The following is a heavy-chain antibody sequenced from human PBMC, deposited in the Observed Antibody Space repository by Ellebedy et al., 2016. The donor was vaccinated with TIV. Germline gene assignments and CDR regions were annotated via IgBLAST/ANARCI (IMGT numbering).Heavy chain of an antibody. CDR1: GFTFSSYA. V-gene: IGHV3-23*01. CDR2: ISSTGSRT. D-gene: IGHD1-14*01. Sequence: PGGSLRLSCAASGFTFSSYAMSWVRQAPGKGLEWVSTISSTGSRTYYADSVEGRFIISRDNSKKTLYLQMKSLRAEDTAIYYCSRGKSGTYIHHAFDCWGQGTLVTVSS. CDR3: SRGKSGTYIHHAFDC. J-gene: IGHJ4*02.